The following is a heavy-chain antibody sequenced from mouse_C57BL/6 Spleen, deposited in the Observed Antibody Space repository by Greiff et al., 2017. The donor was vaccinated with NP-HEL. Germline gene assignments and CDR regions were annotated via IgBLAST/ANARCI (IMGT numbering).Heavy chain of an antibody. J-gene: IGHJ4*01. CDR2: IDPSDSYT. CDR3: ARERMGDY. V-gene: IGHV1-50*01. Sequence: QVQLQQSGAELVKPGASVKLSCKASGYTFTSYWMQWVKQRPGRGLEWIGEIDPSDSYTNYNQKFKGKATLTVDTSSSTAYMQLSSLTSEDSAVYYCARERMGDYWGQGTSVTVSS. CDR1: GYTFTSYW.